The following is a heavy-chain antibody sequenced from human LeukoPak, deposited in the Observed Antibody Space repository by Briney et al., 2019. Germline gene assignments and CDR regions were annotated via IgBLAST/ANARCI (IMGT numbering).Heavy chain of an antibody. D-gene: IGHD6-13*01. V-gene: IGHV4-34*01. CDR2: INHSGST. CDR1: GGSFSGYY. CDR3: ARGGSSSWGYYYYYGMDV. Sequence: SETLSLTCAVYGGSFSGYYWSWIRQPPGKGLEWIGEINHSGSTNYNPSLKSRVTISVDTSKNQFSLELSSVTAADTAVYYCARGGSSSWGYYYYYGMDVWGQGTTVTVSS. J-gene: IGHJ6*02.